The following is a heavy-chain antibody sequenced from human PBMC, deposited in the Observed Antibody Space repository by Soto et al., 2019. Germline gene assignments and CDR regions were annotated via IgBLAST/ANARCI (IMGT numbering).Heavy chain of an antibody. CDR3: AREDYYYYSSGNGGTEFDS. V-gene: IGHV1-18*01. Sequence: QVQLVQSGAEVKRPGASLMVSCKASGYTFTMSCISWVRQAPGQGLECLGWISPYNGNTDYAQKVQCRATLPRDTSTSTVYIELRMLRPYDTSVYYCAREDYYYYSSGNGGTEFDSWGQGTLVTV. J-gene: IGHJ4*02. D-gene: IGHD3-22*01. CDR2: ISPYNGNT. CDR1: GYTFTMSC.